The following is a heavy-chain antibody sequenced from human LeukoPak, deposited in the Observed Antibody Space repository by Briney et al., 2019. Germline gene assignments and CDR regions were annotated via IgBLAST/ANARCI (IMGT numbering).Heavy chain of an antibody. Sequence: AGGALRLSCAASVVTFSSYAMSWVRQAPGKGLEWVSAISGSGGSTYYADSVKGRFTISRDNSENKLYLQMNSLRAEDTAVYYCAKAPELWLPFDYWGQGTLVTVSS. V-gene: IGHV3-23*01. CDR3: AKAPELWLPFDY. J-gene: IGHJ4*02. D-gene: IGHD5-18*01. CDR1: VVTFSSYA. CDR2: ISGSGGST.